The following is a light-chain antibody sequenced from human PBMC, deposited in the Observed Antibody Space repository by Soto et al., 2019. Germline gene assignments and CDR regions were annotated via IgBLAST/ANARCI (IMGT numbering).Light chain of an antibody. V-gene: IGKV3-11*01. CDR3: QESSNFPP. Sequence: EIVLTQSPATLSLSPGERATLSCRASQSVSSYLAWYQQKPGQAPRLLIYDASNRATGIPARFSGSGSGTDFTLTISSLEPEDFAVYYCQESSNFPPFGQGPRPEIK. J-gene: IGKJ5*01. CDR2: DAS. CDR1: QSVSSY.